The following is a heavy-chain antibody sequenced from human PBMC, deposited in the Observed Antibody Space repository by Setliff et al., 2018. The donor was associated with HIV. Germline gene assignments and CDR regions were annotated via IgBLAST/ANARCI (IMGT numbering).Heavy chain of an antibody. CDR3: LTHHGDPDY. J-gene: IGHJ4*02. D-gene: IGHD2-21*02. V-gene: IGHV3-11*04. CDR1: GFDFDNLY. Sequence: LRLSWAASGFDFDNLYMAWIRQAPGKGLEWVSYINVGGGTKYYADSVRGRFTISRDDAKNSLYLQMKFLRAEDTAVYYCLTHHGDPDYWGRGTLVTVSS. CDR2: INVGGGTK.